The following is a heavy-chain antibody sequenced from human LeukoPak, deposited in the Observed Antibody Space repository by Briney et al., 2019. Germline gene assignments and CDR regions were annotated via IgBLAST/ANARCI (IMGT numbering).Heavy chain of an antibody. J-gene: IGHJ4*01. D-gene: IGHD6-13*01. V-gene: IGHV4-30-2*01. CDR3: AREAIAAARGFDY. CDR2: IYHSGST. Sequence: SQTLSLTCAVSVVSISSGGYSWSWIRQPPGKGLEWIGYIYHSGSTYYNPCLKSRVTISVDRSKNQFSLKLSSVTAADTAVYYCAREAIAAARGFDYWGHRTLGTASS. CDR1: VVSISSGGYS.